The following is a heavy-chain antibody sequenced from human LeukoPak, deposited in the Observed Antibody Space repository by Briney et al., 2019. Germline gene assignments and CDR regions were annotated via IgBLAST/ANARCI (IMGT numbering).Heavy chain of an antibody. CDR1: GGSINNYY. V-gene: IGHV4-4*07. CDR2: IYTRGST. Sequence: SETLSLTCTVSGGSINNYYWSWIRQPAGKGLEWIGRIYTRGSTNYNPFLKSRVTMSVDTSKNQFSLKLSSVTAADTAVYYCARGRYCSADICSGGDAFDNWGQGTMVSVSS. J-gene: IGHJ3*02. D-gene: IGHD2-15*01. CDR3: ARGRYCSADICSGGDAFDN.